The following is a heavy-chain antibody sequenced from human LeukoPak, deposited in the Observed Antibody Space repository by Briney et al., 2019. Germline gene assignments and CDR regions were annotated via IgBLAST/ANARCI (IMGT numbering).Heavy chain of an antibody. J-gene: IGHJ5*02. CDR1: GGSISSGDYY. CDR2: IYYSGST. Sequence: SETLSLTCTVSGGSISSGDYYWSWIRQPPGKGLEWIGYIYYSGSTYYNPSLKSRVTISVDTSKNQFSLKLSSVTAADTAVYYCARAEGESSGWYANWFDPWGQGTLVTVSS. V-gene: IGHV4-30-4*08. D-gene: IGHD6-19*01. CDR3: ARAEGESSGWYANWFDP.